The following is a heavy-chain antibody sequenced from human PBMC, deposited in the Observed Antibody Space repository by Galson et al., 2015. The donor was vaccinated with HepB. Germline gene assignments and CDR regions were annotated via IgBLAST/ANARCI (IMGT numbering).Heavy chain of an antibody. Sequence: LEWVSVISGDTAKIFHADSVKGRFTISRDNSMNTVYLQMDSLRAEDTAVYYCAKGGNWDSRYFDYWGQGSLVTVSS. CDR3: AKGGNWDSRYFDY. J-gene: IGHJ4*02. D-gene: IGHD7-27*01. CDR2: ISGDTAKI. V-gene: IGHV3-23*01.